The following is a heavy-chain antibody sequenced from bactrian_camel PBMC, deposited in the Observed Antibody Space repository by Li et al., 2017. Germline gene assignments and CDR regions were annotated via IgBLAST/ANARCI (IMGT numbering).Heavy chain of an antibody. CDR1: GRTSVSRC. D-gene: IGHD5*01. CDR3: AAGILRYGRWFSPDEYTY. CDR2: IHNDGRP. Sequence: HVQLVESGGGSVQAGGSLRLSCVVSGRTSVSRCMGWSRQAPGKEREGVAIIHNDGRPSYGDSVKGRFTVSQDNAKNTLYLQMNDLKPDDTAMYYCAAGILRYGRWFSPDEYTYWGQGTQVTVS. J-gene: IGHJ4*01. V-gene: IGHV3S53*01.